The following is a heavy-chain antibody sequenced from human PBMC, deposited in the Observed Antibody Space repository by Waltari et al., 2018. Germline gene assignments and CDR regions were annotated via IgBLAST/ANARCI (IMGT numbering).Heavy chain of an antibody. CDR2: ISSNGGST. CDR1: GFTFSSYA. J-gene: IGHJ4*02. V-gene: IGHV3-64*01. D-gene: IGHD3-9*01. CDR3: ARESLTYFFDY. Sequence: EVQLVESGGGLVQPGGSLRLSCAASGFTFSSYAMHWVRQAPGKGLEYVSAISSNGGSTYYANSVKGRFTISRDNSKNTLYLQMGSLRAEDRAVYYCARESLTYFFDYWGQGTLVTVSS.